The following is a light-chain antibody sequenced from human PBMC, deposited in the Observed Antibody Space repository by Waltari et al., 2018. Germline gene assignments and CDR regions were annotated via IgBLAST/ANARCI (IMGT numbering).Light chain of an antibody. J-gene: IGKJ1*01. CDR1: QNIRTH. V-gene: IGKV1-39*01. Sequence: DIQMTQSPSSLSASVGDTVTVTCRASQNIRTHLNCDQQKPTTAPKLLIYAASTLHRGVPSRFSGSGSETDFTLTVTNLQPDDFAIYFCQQSFSSPWTFGPGTQV. CDR2: AAS. CDR3: QQSFSSPWT.